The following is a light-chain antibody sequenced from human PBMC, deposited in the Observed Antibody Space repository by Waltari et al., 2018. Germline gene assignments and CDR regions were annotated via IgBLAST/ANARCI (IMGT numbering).Light chain of an antibody. Sequence: DIQMTQSPSTLAASVGDRVTITCRASQRISTWLAWYQQKPGRATKVLIYKASTLKSGVPSRFSGSGTGTEFTLTISSLQPDDFVTYYCQQYSNFPTTFGQGTKLEI. CDR1: QRISTW. CDR2: KAS. CDR3: QQYSNFPTT. J-gene: IGKJ2*01. V-gene: IGKV1-5*03.